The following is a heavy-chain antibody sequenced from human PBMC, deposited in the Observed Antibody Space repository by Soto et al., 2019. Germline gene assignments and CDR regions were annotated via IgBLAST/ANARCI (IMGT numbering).Heavy chain of an antibody. Sequence: GASMKVSCKASGGTFSSYAISWVRQAPGQGLEWMGGIIPIFGTANYAQKFQGRVTITADESTSTAYMELSSLRSEDTAVYYCARDGYNLAAFDIWGQGTMVTVSS. CDR2: IIPIFGTA. CDR1: GGTFSSYA. V-gene: IGHV1-69*13. CDR3: ARDGYNLAAFDI. J-gene: IGHJ3*02. D-gene: IGHD5-12*01.